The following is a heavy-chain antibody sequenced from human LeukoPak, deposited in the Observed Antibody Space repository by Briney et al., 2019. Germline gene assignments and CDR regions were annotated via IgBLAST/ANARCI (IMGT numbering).Heavy chain of an antibody. Sequence: GASVKVSCKASGGTFSSYAISWVRQAPGQGLEWMGGIIPIFGTANYAQKFQGRVTITADESTSTAYMELSSLKSEDTAVYYCARGVASSGWYSPGYWGQGTLVTVSS. CDR3: ARGVASSGWYSPGY. V-gene: IGHV1-69*13. CDR2: IIPIFGTA. J-gene: IGHJ4*02. D-gene: IGHD6-19*01. CDR1: GGTFSSYA.